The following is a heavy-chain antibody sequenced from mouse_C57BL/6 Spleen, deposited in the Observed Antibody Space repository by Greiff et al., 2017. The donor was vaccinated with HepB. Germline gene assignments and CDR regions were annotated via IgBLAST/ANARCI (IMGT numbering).Heavy chain of an antibody. CDR3: ARSAIYYYGSSYFDY. Sequence: VKLQQPGTELVKPGASVKLSCKASGYTFTSYWMHWVKQRPGQGLEWIGNINPSNGGTNYNEKFKSKATLTVDKSSSTAYMQLSSLTSEDSAVYYCARSAIYYYGSSYFDYWGQGTTLTVSS. CDR1: GYTFTSYW. CDR2: INPSNGGT. D-gene: IGHD1-1*01. V-gene: IGHV1-53*01. J-gene: IGHJ2*01.